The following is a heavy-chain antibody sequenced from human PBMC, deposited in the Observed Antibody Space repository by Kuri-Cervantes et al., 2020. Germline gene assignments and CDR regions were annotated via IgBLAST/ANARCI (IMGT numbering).Heavy chain of an antibody. CDR3: ARPYYYYYYMDV. V-gene: IGHV4-38-2*01. Sequence: SETLSLTCVVYGYSISSGYYWGWIRQPPGKGLEWIGYIYYSGSTNYNPSLKSRVTISVDTSKNQFSLKLSSVTAADTAVYYCARPYYYYYYMDVWGKGTTVTVSS. CDR1: GYSISSGYY. CDR2: IYYSGST. J-gene: IGHJ6*03.